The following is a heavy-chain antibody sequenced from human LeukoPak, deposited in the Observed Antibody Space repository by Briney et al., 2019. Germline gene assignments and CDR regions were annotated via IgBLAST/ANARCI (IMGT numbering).Heavy chain of an antibody. V-gene: IGHV6-1*01. Sequence: SQTPSLPFAISGGRGSCNKATWELVRQSPSRGLWWVGRTNYRSKWYNDYAVSVKSRITINPGTSKNQFSLQLNSVTPEDTAMYYCARGVVVGATFSGFDIWGQGTMVTVSS. J-gene: IGHJ3*02. CDR2: TNYRSKWYN. D-gene: IGHD1-26*01. CDR1: GGRGSCNKAT. CDR3: ARGVVVGATFSGFDI.